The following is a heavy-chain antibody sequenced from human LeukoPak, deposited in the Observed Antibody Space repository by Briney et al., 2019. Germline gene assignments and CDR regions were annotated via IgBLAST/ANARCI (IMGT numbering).Heavy chain of an antibody. CDR1: GFTFSSYE. CDR2: ISSSGSTI. V-gene: IGHV3-48*03. CDR3: ARGQYQLLKYHWFDP. D-gene: IGHD2-2*01. Sequence: GGSLRLSCAASGFTFSSYEMNWVRQAPGKGLEWVSYISSSGSTIYYADSVKGRFTISRDNAKNSLYLQMNSLRAEDTAVYYCARGQYQLLKYHWFDPWGQGTLVTVSS. J-gene: IGHJ5*02.